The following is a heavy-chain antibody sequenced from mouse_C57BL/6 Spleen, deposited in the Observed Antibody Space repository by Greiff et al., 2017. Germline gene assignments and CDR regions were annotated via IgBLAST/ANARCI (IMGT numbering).Heavy chain of an antibody. CDR2: IDPETGGT. CDR1: GYTFTDYE. D-gene: IGHD2-1*01. J-gene: IGHJ1*03. CDR3: TGYGNYVWYFDV. Sequence: QVQLQQSGAELVRPGASVTLSCKASGYTFTDYEMHWVKQTPVHGLEWIGAIDPETGGTAYNQKFKGKAILTADKSSSTAYMELRSLTAEDSAVYYCTGYGNYVWYFDVWGTGTTVTVSS. V-gene: IGHV1-15*01.